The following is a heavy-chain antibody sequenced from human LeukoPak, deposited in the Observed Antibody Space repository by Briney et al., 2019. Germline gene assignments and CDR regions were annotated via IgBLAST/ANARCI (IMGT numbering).Heavy chain of an antibody. CDR3: AREQRITMVRGVIIRGLDY. CDR2: ISSSSSYI. Sequence: GGSLRLSCSASGFTFSNYAMHWVRQAPGKGLEWVSSISSSSSYIYYADSVKGRFTISRDNAKNSLYLQMNSLRAEDTAVYYCAREQRITMVRGVIIRGLDYWGQGTLVTVSS. D-gene: IGHD3-10*01. CDR1: GFTFSNYA. J-gene: IGHJ4*02. V-gene: IGHV3-21*01.